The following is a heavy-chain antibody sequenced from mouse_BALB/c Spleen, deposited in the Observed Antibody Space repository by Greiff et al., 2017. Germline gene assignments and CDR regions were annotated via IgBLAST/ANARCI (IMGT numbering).Heavy chain of an antibody. D-gene: IGHD1-2*01. J-gene: IGHJ3*01. CDR2: IHYSGST. V-gene: IGHV3-1*02. CDR3: ARSEFITTHTWFAY. Sequence: EVKLEESGPDLVKPSQSLSLTCTVTGYSITSGYSWHWIRQFPGNKLEWMGYIHYSGSTNYNPSLKSRISITRDTSKNQFFLQLNSVTTEDTATYYWARSEFITTHTWFAYWGQGTLVTVSA. CDR1: GYSITSGYS.